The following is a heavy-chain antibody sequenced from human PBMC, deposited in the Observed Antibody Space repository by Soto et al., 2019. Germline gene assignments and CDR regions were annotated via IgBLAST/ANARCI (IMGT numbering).Heavy chain of an antibody. J-gene: IGHJ5*02. CDR2: ISAYNGNT. D-gene: IGHD2-15*01. Sequence: QVQLVQSGTEVKKPGASVKVSCKASGYTFTMYGISWVRQAPGQGLEWMGWISAYNGNTDYAQKLQGRVTMTTDTSTSTAYMELRSLRSDDTAVYYCARGGVGYCSDGSCPNNWFDPWGQGTRVTVSS. CDR3: ARGGVGYCSDGSCPNNWFDP. V-gene: IGHV1-18*01. CDR1: GYTFTMYG.